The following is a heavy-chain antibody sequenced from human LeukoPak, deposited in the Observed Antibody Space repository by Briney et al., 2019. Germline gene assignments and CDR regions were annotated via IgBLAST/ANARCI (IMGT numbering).Heavy chain of an antibody. CDR1: GFTLSENN. D-gene: IGHD5-12*01. Sequence: GMSLRLSCAASGFTLSENNVHWVRQAPGKGLEWVALISNDGNSKDYADSVKGRFTLSGDNSKTTLYLQMNSLRAEDTAVYYCARDRSGFYSVDYWGQGTLVIVSS. CDR2: ISNDGNSK. J-gene: IGHJ4*02. V-gene: IGHV3-30-3*01. CDR3: ARDRSGFYSVDY.